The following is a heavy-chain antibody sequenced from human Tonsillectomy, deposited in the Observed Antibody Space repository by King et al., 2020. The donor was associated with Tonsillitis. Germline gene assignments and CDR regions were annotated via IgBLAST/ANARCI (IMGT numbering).Heavy chain of an antibody. V-gene: IGHV2-5*01. CDR2: IYWNDDK. Sequence: TLKESGPTVVKPTQTLTLTCTFSGFSLNSRGVGVAWIRQPPGKALEWLGLIYWNDDKRYTPSLKNTLTITKDTTKNQVVLTMPNMDTVDTATYFCAHISRFNVDWGNGWSVTIPYLDHWGPGTLVTVSS. CDR1: GFSLNSRGVG. J-gene: IGHJ4*02. CDR3: AHISRFNVDWGNGWSVTIPYLDH. D-gene: IGHD6-19*01.